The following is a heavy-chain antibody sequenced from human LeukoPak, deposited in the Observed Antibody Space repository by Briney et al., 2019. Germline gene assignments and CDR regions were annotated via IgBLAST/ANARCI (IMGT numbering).Heavy chain of an antibody. D-gene: IGHD3-22*01. CDR1: GFSLSTSGVG. CDR3: ARLYDSSGYYPYYSDY. Sequence: SGPTLVKPTQTLTLTCTFSGFSLSTSGVGVGWIRQPPGKALEWLALIYWNDDKRYSPSLKSRLTITKDTSKNQVVLTMTNMDPVDTATYYCARLYDSSGYYPYYSDYWGQGTLVTVSS. J-gene: IGHJ4*02. V-gene: IGHV2-5*01. CDR2: IYWNDDK.